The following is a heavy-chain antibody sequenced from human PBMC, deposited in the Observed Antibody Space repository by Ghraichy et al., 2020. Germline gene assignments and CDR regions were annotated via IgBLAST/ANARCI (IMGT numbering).Heavy chain of an antibody. Sequence: ASVKVSCKTSGYTFNTYGITWVRQAPGQGLEWMGWISGYNSNTNYAQKFQGRLTMATDTSTTTAYLELRSLGFDDTAVYYCARGGGDSIAAAGRHVDFWGQGTLVTVSS. CDR2: ISGYNSNT. D-gene: IGHD6-13*01. V-gene: IGHV1-18*01. J-gene: IGHJ4*02. CDR3: ARGGGDSIAAAGRHVDF. CDR1: GYTFNTYG.